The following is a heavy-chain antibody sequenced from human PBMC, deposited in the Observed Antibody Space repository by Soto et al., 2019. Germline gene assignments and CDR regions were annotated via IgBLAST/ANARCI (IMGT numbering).Heavy chain of an antibody. CDR2: IYPGDSET. CDR3: ARPTTGSSPDY. CDR1: GYGFTTSW. J-gene: IGHJ4*02. Sequence: GESLKISCQGSGYGFTTSWIGWVRQMPGKGLEWMAIIYPGDSETRYIPSFQGQVTISVDKSITTTYLQWSSLKASDTAVYYCARPTTGSSPDYWGQGTQVTVSS. V-gene: IGHV5-51*01. D-gene: IGHD6-13*01.